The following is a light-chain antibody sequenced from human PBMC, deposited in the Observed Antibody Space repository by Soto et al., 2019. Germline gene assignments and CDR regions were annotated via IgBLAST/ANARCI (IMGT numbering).Light chain of an antibody. Sequence: QSALTQPASVSGSPGQSITISCTGTSSDVGAYNYASWYQQYPGEAPKVIIYDVSHRPAGVSNRFSGSKSGNTASLTISGLQTHDEADYYCSSYTSATTYVFGTGTKLTV. CDR2: DVS. CDR3: SSYTSATTYV. J-gene: IGLJ1*01. V-gene: IGLV2-14*01. CDR1: SSDVGAYNY.